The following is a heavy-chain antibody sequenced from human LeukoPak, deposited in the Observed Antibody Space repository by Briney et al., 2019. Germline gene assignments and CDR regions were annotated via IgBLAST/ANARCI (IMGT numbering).Heavy chain of an antibody. CDR3: AGIRDSSGYYYTYYYGMDV. V-gene: IGHV4-4*02. J-gene: IGHJ6*02. Sequence: SETLSLTCAVSGASISSGNWWSWVRPPPGKGLEWSGEIYHSGSANYHPSLKSRVIISVDKSKNQFSLRLSSVTAADTAVYYCAGIRDSSGYYYTYYYGMDVWGQGTTVTVSS. D-gene: IGHD3-22*01. CDR1: GASISSGNW. CDR2: IYHSGSA.